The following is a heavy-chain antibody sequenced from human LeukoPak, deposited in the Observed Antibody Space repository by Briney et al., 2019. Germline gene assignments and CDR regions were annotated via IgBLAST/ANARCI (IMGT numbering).Heavy chain of an antibody. V-gene: IGHV3-23*01. CDR3: ARDEPPLDY. CDR2: ISASGGST. CDR1: GFTFNTYA. Sequence: GGSLRLSCAASGFTFNTYAMSWVRQAPGKGLEWVSGISASGGSTYYADSVKGRFTISRYNSKNTFYLQMNSLQREDTAVYYCARDEPPLDYWGQGTLVTVSS. J-gene: IGHJ4*02.